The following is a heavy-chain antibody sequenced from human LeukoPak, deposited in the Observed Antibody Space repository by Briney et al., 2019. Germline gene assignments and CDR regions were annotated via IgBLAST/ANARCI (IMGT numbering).Heavy chain of an antibody. CDR1: GFTFSSYA. CDR2: ISGSGGSA. D-gene: IGHD3-22*01. Sequence: GGSLRLSCAASGFTFSSYAMSWVRQAPGKGLEWVSAISGSGGSAYYADSVKGRFTISRDNSKNTPYLQMNSLRAEDTAVYYCASQRMYYYDSSGYYYDYWGQGTLVTVSS. CDR3: ASQRMYYYDSSGYYYDY. J-gene: IGHJ4*02. V-gene: IGHV3-23*01.